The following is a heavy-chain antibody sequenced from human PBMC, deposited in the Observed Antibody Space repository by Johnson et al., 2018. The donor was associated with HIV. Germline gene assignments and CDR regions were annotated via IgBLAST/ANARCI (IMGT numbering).Heavy chain of an antibody. CDR1: GFTVSSNY. J-gene: IGHJ3*02. D-gene: IGHD4/OR15-4a*01. V-gene: IGHV3-66*02. CDR3: AREALYGGKKGEAFDI. Sequence: VQLVESGGGLVQPGGSLRLSCAASGFTVSSNYMSWVRQAPGKGLEWVSVIYSGGSTYYADSVKGRFTVSRDNSKNTLYLQMNSLRAEDTAVYFCAREALYGGKKGEAFDIWGQGTMVTVSS. CDR2: IYSGGST.